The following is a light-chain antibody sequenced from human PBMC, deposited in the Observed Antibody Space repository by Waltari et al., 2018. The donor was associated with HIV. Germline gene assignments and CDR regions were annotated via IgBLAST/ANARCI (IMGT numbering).Light chain of an antibody. CDR1: FGSVSSRHF. CDR2: SSK. J-gene: IGLJ3*02. Sequence: QTVVTQEPSLSVSPGGTVTLTCGLTFGSVSSRHFPSWYQQTPGQAPRALIYSSKTRSSGVPDRFSGSILGDKASLTITGAQADDESEYYCSLYLDGGVSVFGGGTKL. V-gene: IGLV8-61*01. CDR3: SLYLDGGVSV.